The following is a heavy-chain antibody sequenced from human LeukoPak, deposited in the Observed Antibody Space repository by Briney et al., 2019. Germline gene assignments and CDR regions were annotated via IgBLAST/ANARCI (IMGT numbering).Heavy chain of an antibody. CDR3: ARVIAAAGKFDY. J-gene: IGHJ4*02. V-gene: IGHV3-30-3*01. CDR2: ISYDGSNK. CDR1: GFTFSSYA. Sequence: GRSLRLSCAASGFTFSSYAMHWVRQAPGKGLEWVAVISYDGSNKYYADSVKGRFTISRDNSKNTLYLQMNSLRAEDTAVYYCARVIAAAGKFDYWGQGTLVTVSS. D-gene: IGHD6-13*01.